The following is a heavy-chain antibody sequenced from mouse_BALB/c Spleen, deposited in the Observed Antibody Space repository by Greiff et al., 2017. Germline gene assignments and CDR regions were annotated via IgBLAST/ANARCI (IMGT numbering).Heavy chain of an antibody. J-gene: IGHJ2*01. V-gene: IGHV14-3*02. CDR3: ASFPSGYFDY. CDR1: GFNIKDTY. Sequence: EVQLQQSGAELVKPGASVKLSCTASGFNIKDTYMHWVKQRPEQGLEWIGRIDPANGNTKYDPKFQGKATITANTSSNTAYLQLSSLKSEDTAVYYCASFPSGYFDYWGQGTTLTVSS. CDR2: IDPANGNT. D-gene: IGHD4-1*01.